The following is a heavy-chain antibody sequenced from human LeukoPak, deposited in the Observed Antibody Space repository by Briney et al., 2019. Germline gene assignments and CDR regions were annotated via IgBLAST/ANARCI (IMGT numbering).Heavy chain of an antibody. D-gene: IGHD3-22*01. CDR3: LRGCPGRHGYWDY. V-gene: IGHV3-74*01. J-gene: IGHJ4*02. Sequence: PGGSLRLSCVASGLTFSSDWMLWVRQAPGKGLVWLSHINSDGSITTYADSVRGRFTISRDNAKNSLYLQMNSLRVEDTALYYCLRGCPGRHGYWDYWGQGTLVTVSS. CDR1: GLTFSSDW. CDR2: INSDGSIT.